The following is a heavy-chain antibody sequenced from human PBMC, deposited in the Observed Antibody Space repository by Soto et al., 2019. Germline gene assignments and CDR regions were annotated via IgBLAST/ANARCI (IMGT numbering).Heavy chain of an antibody. Sequence: QVQLQESGPGLVKPSQTLSLTCTVSGGSISSGGYYWSWIRQHPGKGLEWLGYIYYSGSTYYNPSLKSRVTISVDTSKNQFSLKLSSVTAADTAVYYCARDQPGRSYYYYYGMDVWGQGTTVTVSS. CDR2: IYYSGST. D-gene: IGHD2-8*02. CDR1: GGSISSGGYY. CDR3: ARDQPGRSYYYYYGMDV. V-gene: IGHV4-31*03. J-gene: IGHJ6*02.